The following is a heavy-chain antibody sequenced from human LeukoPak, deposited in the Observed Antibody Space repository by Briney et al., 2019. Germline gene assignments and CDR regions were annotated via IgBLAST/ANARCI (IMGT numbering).Heavy chain of an antibody. CDR1: GFTFSSYA. J-gene: IGHJ4*02. CDR3: VKTSGSSWYTFDY. CDR2: ITNNGGST. Sequence: PGGSLRLSCSASGFTFSSYAMHCVRQAPGKGLEYVSAITNNGGSTYYADSVKGRFTISRDNSKNTLYLQMSSLRAEDTAVYYCVKTSGSSWYTFDYWGQGTLVTVSS. D-gene: IGHD6-13*01. V-gene: IGHV3-64D*09.